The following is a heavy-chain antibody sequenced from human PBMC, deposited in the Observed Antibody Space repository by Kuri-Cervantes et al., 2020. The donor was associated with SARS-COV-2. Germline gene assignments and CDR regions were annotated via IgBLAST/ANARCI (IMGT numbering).Heavy chain of an antibody. Sequence: GSLRLSCTVSGGPIGSSHYWSWIRQPAGKGLEWIGRIYTSGSTNYNPSLKSRVTMSVDTSKNQFSLKLSSVTAADTAVYYCARDADSSGSLDYWGQGTLVTVSS. CDR1: GGPIGSSHY. V-gene: IGHV4-4*07. CDR3: ARDADSSGSLDY. D-gene: IGHD3-22*01. J-gene: IGHJ4*02. CDR2: IYTSGST.